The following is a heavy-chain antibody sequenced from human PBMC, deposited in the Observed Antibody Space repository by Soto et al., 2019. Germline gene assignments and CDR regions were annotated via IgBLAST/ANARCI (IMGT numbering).Heavy chain of an antibody. CDR2: INPNSGGT. V-gene: IGHV1-2*04. Sequence: ASVKVSCKASGYTFTGYYMHWVRQAPGQGLEWMGWINPNSGGTNYAQKFQGWVTMTRDTSFSTAYMELSRLRSDDTAVYYCARGGSGTYTYNWFDPWGQGTLVTVSS. J-gene: IGHJ5*02. D-gene: IGHD6-25*01. CDR3: ARGGSGTYTYNWFDP. CDR1: GYTFTGYY.